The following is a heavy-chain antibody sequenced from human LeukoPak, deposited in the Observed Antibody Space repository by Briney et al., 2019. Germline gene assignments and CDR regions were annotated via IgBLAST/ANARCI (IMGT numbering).Heavy chain of an antibody. CDR1: GGSISSGGYY. D-gene: IGHD6-6*01. V-gene: IGHV4-34*01. CDR3: ARGNSSSLDY. J-gene: IGHJ4*02. CDR2: INHSGST. Sequence: SETLSLTCTVYGGSISSGGYYWSWIRQPPGKGLEWIGEINHSGSTNYNPSLKSRVTISVDTSKNQFSLKLSSVTAADTAVYYCARGNSSSLDYWGQGTLVTVSS.